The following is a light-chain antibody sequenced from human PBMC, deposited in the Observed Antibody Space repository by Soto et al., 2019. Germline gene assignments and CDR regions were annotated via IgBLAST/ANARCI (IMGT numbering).Light chain of an antibody. Sequence: QSVLTQPASVSGSPGQSITISCTGTSSDVGGYNYVSWYQQHPGKAPKLIIYDVSNRPSGVSNRFSGSKSGNTASLTTSGLQAEDEADYYCNSYTSSSTYVFGTGTKLTVL. V-gene: IGLV2-14*03. CDR2: DVS. J-gene: IGLJ1*01. CDR3: NSYTSSSTYV. CDR1: SSDVGGYNY.